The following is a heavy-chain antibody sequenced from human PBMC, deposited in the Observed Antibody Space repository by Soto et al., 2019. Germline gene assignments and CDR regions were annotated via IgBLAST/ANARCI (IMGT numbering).Heavy chain of an antibody. D-gene: IGHD3-22*01. V-gene: IGHV1-69*01. CDR2: TVPISCIE. Sequence: QVQLVQSGAEVKKPGSSVRVSCEASGGTFIDYAFSWVRQAPGQGLEWMGGTVPISCIEDYAQKFQGRITITADASTRTVYMELTRLLSEGTAVYYCEGTYDTSGGYPYYFEDWGQGTLVTVSS. CDR3: EGTYDTSGGYPYYFED. CDR1: GGTFIDYA. J-gene: IGHJ4*02.